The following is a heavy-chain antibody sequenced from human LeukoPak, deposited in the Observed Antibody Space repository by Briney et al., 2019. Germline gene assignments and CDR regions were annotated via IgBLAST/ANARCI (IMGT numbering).Heavy chain of an antibody. J-gene: IGHJ4*02. CDR2: IISSSSYI. CDR1: GFTLSSYS. CDR3: ARDFPDIVVVPAAILDY. D-gene: IGHD2-2*01. Sequence: GGSLRLSCAASGFTLSSYSMNWVRQAPGKGLEWVTSIISSSSYIYYADSVKGRFTISTDKAKNSLYMQKNSLRAADTSVYYCARDFPDIVVVPAAILDYWGQGTLVTVSS. V-gene: IGHV3-21*01.